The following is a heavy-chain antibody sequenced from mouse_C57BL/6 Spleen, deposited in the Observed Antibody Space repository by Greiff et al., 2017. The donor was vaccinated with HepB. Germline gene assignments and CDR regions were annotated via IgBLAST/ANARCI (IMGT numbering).Heavy chain of an antibody. CDR1: GYTFTDYY. D-gene: IGHD4-1*01. Sequence: VQLQQSGPVLVKPGASVKMSCKASGYTFTDYYMNWVKQSHGKSLEWIGVINPYNGGTSYNQKFKGKATLTVDKSSSTAYMELNSLTSEDSAVYYCARREGTGTFDYWGQGTTLTVSS. V-gene: IGHV1-19*01. CDR3: ARREGTGTFDY. J-gene: IGHJ2*01. CDR2: INPYNGGT.